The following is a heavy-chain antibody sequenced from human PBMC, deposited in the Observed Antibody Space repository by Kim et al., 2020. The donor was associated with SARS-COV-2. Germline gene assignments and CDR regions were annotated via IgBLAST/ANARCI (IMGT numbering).Heavy chain of an antibody. Sequence: NSAQKFRGRVTMTRKTSISTAYMELSRLRSDDTAVYYCARDRLLPYGMDVWGQGTTVTVSS. J-gene: IGHJ6*02. CDR3: ARDRLLPYGMDV. V-gene: IGHV1-2*02.